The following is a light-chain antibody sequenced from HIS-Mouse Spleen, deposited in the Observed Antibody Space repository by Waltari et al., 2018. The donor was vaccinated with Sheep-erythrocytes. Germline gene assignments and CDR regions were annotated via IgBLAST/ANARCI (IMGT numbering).Light chain of an antibody. Sequence: QSALTQPASVSGSPGQSITISCTGTSSDVGGYNYVSWYQQHPGKAPKLMIYEVSNRPSGVSNRFSGSKSGNTVSLTISGLQAEDEADYYCSSYTSSSTQVFGGGTKLTVL. V-gene: IGLV2-14*01. J-gene: IGLJ2*01. CDR1: SSDVGGYNY. CDR2: EVS. CDR3: SSYTSSSTQV.